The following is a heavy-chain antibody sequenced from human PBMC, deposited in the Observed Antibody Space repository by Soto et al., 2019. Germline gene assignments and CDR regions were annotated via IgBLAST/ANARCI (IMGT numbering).Heavy chain of an antibody. Sequence: PGGSLSLSCAASGFTFSSYEMNWVGQAPGKGLEWVSYISSSGSTIYYADSVKGRFTISRDNAKNSLYLQMNSLRAEDTAVYYCASLIAVAGNFDYWGQGTLATVSS. D-gene: IGHD6-19*01. CDR3: ASLIAVAGNFDY. CDR1: GFTFSSYE. V-gene: IGHV3-48*03. J-gene: IGHJ4*02. CDR2: ISSSGSTI.